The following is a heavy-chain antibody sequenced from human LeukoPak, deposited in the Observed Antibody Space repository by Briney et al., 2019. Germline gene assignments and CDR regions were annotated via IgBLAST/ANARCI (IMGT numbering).Heavy chain of an antibody. CDR2: FDPEDGKT. J-gene: IGHJ4*02. CDR3: ATGPLSYYDSSGYYYDN. CDR1: GYTPTELS. D-gene: IGHD3-22*01. V-gene: IGHV1-24*01. Sequence: ASVKVSCKVSGYTPTELSMHWVRQAPGKGLEWMGGFDPEDGKTIYAQKFQGRVTMTEDTSTDTAYMELSSLRSEDTAVYYCATGPLSYYDSSGYYYDNWGQGTLVTVSS.